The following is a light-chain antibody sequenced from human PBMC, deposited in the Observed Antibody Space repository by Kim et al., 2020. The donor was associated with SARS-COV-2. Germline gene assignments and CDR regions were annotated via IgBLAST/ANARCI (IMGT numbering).Light chain of an antibody. CDR2: TTS. CDR1: QVIGNS. CDR3: QQYSSVPLT. J-gene: IGKJ4*01. Sequence: LSASIGDRVTITCRASQVIGNSLVWYQQKSGQAPNLLVYTTSRLHSGVPSRFSGSGSGTDYTLTISSLQPEDFATYYCQQYSSVPLTFGGGTKVDIK. V-gene: IGKV1-NL1*01.